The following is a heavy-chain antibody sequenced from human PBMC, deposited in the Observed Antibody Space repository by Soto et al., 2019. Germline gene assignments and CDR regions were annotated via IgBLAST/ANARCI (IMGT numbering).Heavy chain of an antibody. D-gene: IGHD3-22*01. Sequence: PSETLSLTCTVSRGSISSYYWSWIRQPPGKGLEWIGYIYYSGSTNYNPSLKSRVTISVDTSKNQFSLKLSSVTAADTAVYYCARTTYYYDSSGYYYNYYYYGMDVWGQGTTVTVSS. CDR1: RGSISSYY. J-gene: IGHJ6*02. CDR2: IYYSGST. CDR3: ARTTYYYDSSGYYYNYYYYGMDV. V-gene: IGHV4-59*01.